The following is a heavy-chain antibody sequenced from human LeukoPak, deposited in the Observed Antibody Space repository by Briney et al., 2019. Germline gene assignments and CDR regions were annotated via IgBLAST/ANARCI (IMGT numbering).Heavy chain of an antibody. CDR2: ISSSGSTI. Sequence: GASLRLSCAASGFTFSDYYMSWIRQAPGKGLEWVSYISSSGSTIYYADSVKGRFTISRDNAKNSLYLQMNSLRAEDTAVYYCARDPRYCSSISCPSLDYWGQGTLVTVSS. V-gene: IGHV3-11*01. CDR3: ARDPRYCSSISCPSLDY. D-gene: IGHD2-2*01. CDR1: GFTFSDYY. J-gene: IGHJ4*02.